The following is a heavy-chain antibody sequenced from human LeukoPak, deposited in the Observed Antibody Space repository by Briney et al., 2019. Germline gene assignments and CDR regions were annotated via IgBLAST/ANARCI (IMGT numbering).Heavy chain of an antibody. CDR1: GFTFSGYG. Sequence: GGSLRLSCAASGFTFSGYGMHWVRLAPGKGLEWVAVISFDGSHKYYADSVQGRFTISRDNPRNTVYLQMNSLRDEDTAIYFCAKNRGFSYTSGSSELDYWGQGTPVTVSS. CDR3: AKNRGFSYTSGSSELDY. CDR2: ISFDGSHK. D-gene: IGHD3-10*01. V-gene: IGHV3-30*18. J-gene: IGHJ4*02.